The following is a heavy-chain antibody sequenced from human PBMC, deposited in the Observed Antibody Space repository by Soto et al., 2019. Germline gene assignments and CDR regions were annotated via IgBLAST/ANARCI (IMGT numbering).Heavy chain of an antibody. V-gene: IGHV1-3*01. Sequence: QVQLVQSGTEVMKPGASVKISCKASGYTFTGFAMHWVRQAPGQRLEWMGWINAGNGHTKYSQRFPGRVIITRDTSASTAYMELSSLGSEDTAVYYCARGILVATKADYYLDSWGQGTLVTVSS. CDR3: ARGILVATKADYYLDS. CDR2: INAGNGHT. CDR1: GYTFTGFA. D-gene: IGHD2-15*01. J-gene: IGHJ4*02.